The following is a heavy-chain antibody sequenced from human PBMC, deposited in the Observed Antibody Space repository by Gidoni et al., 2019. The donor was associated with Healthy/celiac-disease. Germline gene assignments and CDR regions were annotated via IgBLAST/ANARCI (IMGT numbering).Heavy chain of an antibody. J-gene: IGHJ4*02. D-gene: IGHD3-22*01. V-gene: IGHV1-69*08. CDR3: ARDVYYDSSGYYYPYYFDY. CDR1: GGTFSSYT. CDR2: IIPILGIA. Sequence: QVQLVQSGAEVKKPGSSVKVSCKASGGTFSSYTISWVRQAPGQGLEWMGRIIPILGIANYAQKFQGTVTITADKSTSTAYMELSSLRSEDTAVYYCARDVYYDSSGYYYPYYFDYWGQGTLVTVSS.